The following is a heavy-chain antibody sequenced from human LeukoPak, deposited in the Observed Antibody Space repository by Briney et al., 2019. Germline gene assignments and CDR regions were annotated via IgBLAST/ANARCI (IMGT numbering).Heavy chain of an antibody. Sequence: ASVKVSCKASGYTFTDYYMHWVRQAPGQGLEWMGWLNPNSGGTKYVQKFQGRVTMSRDMSISTAYMELGRLTSDDTAVYYCARFEDRGLVPAAFYWGQGTLVTVSS. J-gene: IGHJ4*02. V-gene: IGHV1-2*02. CDR1: GYTFTDYY. CDR3: ARFEDRGLVPAAFY. D-gene: IGHD2-2*01. CDR2: LNPNSGGT.